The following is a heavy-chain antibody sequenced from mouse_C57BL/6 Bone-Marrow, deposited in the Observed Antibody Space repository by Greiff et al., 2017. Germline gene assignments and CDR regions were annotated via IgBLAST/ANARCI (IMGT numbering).Heavy chain of an antibody. Sequence: VQLQQSGAELVRPGTSVKMSCKASGYTFTNYWIGWAKQRPGHGLEWIGDIYPGGGYTNYNEKFNGKATLTADKSSSTAYMQFSSLTSEDSAIDYFARLAYYSNYFDYWGQGTTLTVSS. CDR1: GYTFTNYW. J-gene: IGHJ2*01. V-gene: IGHV1-63*01. CDR3: ARLAYYSNYFDY. CDR2: IYPGGGYT. D-gene: IGHD2-5*01.